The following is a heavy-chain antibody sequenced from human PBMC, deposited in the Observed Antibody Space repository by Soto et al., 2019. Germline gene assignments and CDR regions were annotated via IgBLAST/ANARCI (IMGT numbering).Heavy chain of an antibody. Sequence: GGSLRLSCAASGFTFSNYNMSWVRQAPGKGLEWVSFISTSTSTIYYADSVKGRFTISRDNAKNSLFLQMNSLRDEDTAVYYCATSVGASGYDFYWGQGTLVTVSS. D-gene: IGHD5-12*01. CDR2: ISTSTSTI. CDR1: GFTFSNYN. CDR3: ATSVGASGYDFY. V-gene: IGHV3-48*02. J-gene: IGHJ4*02.